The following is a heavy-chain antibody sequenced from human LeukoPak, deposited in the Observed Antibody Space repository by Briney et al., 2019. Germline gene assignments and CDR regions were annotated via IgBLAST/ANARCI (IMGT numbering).Heavy chain of an antibody. CDR2: ISSSSSYI. CDR1: GFTFSSYS. CDR3: AKDVDYGSGSYYPWDI. J-gene: IGHJ3*02. V-gene: IGHV3-21*04. Sequence: PGGSLRLSCAASGFTFSSYSMNWVRQAPGKGLEWVSSISSSSSYIYYADSVKGRFTISRDNAKNSLYLQMNSLRAEDTAVYYCAKDVDYGSGSYYPWDIWGQGTMVTVSS. D-gene: IGHD3-10*01.